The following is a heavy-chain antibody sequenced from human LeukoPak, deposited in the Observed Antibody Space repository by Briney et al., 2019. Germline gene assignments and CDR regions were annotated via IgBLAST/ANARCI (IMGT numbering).Heavy chain of an antibody. CDR2: IGKSQ. V-gene: IGHV3-23*01. CDR1: QFSLGTFV. Sequence: GESLRLSCAPSQFSLGTFVMSWVRQAPGKGLEWVATIGKSQYYADSVKGRFTISKDNSKNMMWLQMDSLGVDDTAIYYCAKGSNGDYDIWGQGTLVTVSS. CDR3: AKGSNGDYDI. J-gene: IGHJ4*02. D-gene: IGHD4-17*01.